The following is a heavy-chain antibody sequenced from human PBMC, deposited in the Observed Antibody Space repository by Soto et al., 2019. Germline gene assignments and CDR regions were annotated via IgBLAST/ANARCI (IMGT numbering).Heavy chain of an antibody. Sequence: QVQLVQSGAEVKKPGSSVKVSCKASGGTFSSYAISWVRQAPGQGLEWMGGIIPIFGTANYAQKFQGRVTITAXXSXSKXYMELSSLRSEDTAVYYCARAGLYSSSWYGNWFDPWGQGTLVTVSS. D-gene: IGHD6-13*01. CDR3: ARAGLYSSSWYGNWFDP. J-gene: IGHJ5*02. CDR2: IIPIFGTA. V-gene: IGHV1-69*12. CDR1: GGTFSSYA.